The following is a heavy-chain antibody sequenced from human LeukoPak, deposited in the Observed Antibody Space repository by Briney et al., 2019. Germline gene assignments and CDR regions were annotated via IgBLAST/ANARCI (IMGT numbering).Heavy chain of an antibody. J-gene: IGHJ4*02. D-gene: IGHD3-10*01. V-gene: IGHV3-23*01. Sequence: GGSLRLSCAASGFSFSSYAMSWVRQAPGMGLELVSSISGSGEITYYADSLEGRFTISRDNSTNTLYLQMNSLGAEDTALYYCAKFFLPYLAGGTGSRWGQGTLVTVSS. CDR3: AKFFLPYLAGGTGSR. CDR2: ISGSGEIT. CDR1: GFSFSSYA.